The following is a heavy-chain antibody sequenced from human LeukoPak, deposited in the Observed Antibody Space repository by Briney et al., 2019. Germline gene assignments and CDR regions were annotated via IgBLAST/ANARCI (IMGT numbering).Heavy chain of an antibody. J-gene: IGHJ5*02. Sequence: PSETLSLTCTVSGYSISSGYYWSWIRQPPGKGLEWIGEINHSGSTNYNPSLKSRVTISVDTSKNQFSLKLSSMTAADTAVYYCARQFYDILTGYYNWFDPWGQGTLVTVSS. D-gene: IGHD3-9*01. CDR3: ARQFYDILTGYYNWFDP. V-gene: IGHV4-38-2*02. CDR1: GYSISSGYY. CDR2: INHSGST.